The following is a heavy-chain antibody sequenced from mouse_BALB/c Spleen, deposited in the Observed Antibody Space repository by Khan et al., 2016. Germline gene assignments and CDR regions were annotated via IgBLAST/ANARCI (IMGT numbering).Heavy chain of an antibody. CDR3: TRVRQAMDY. CDR2: INNNGGST. V-gene: IGHV5-6-3*01. J-gene: IGHJ4*01. CDR1: GFTFSSYA. D-gene: IGHD2-14*01. Sequence: EVELVESGGGLVQPGGSLKLSCAASGFTFSSYAMSWVRQTPDKWLELVATINNNGGSTYYPDSVKGRFTISRDNAKNTLYLQMSCLKSEDTAMYYCTRVRQAMDYWGQGTSVTVSS.